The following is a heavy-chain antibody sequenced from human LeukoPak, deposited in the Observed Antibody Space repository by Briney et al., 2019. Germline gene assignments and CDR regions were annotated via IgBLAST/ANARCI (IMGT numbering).Heavy chain of an antibody. D-gene: IGHD3-10*01. CDR3: ARIVPMVRGVISYGMDV. Sequence: SETLSLTCAVYGGSFSGYYWSWIRQRPGKGLEWIGEINHSGSTNYNPSLKSRVTISVDTSKNQFSLKLSSVTAADTAVYYCARIVPMVRGVISYGMDVWGQGTTVTVSS. CDR1: GGSFSGYY. J-gene: IGHJ6*02. CDR2: INHSGST. V-gene: IGHV4-34*01.